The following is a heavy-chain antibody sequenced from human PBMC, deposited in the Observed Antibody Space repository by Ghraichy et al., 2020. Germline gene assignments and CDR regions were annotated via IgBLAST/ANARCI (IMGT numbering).Heavy chain of an antibody. D-gene: IGHD2-15*01. CDR3: ARFVRCSGGSCYLDYYYYGMDV. CDR1: GYTFTSYG. CDR2: ISAYNGNT. Sequence: ASVKVSCKASGYTFTSYGISWVRQAPGQGLEWMGWISAYNGNTNYAQKLQGRVTMTTDTSTSTAYMELRSLRSDDTAVYYCARFVRCSGGSCYLDYYYYGMDVWGQGTTVTVSS. V-gene: IGHV1-18*04. J-gene: IGHJ6*02.